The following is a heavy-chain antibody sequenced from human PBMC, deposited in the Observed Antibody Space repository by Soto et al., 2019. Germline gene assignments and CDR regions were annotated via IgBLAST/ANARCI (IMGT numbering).Heavy chain of an antibody. D-gene: IGHD3-9*01. Sequence: QVQLVQSGAEVKKPGASVKVSCKASGYTFTSYDINWVRQATGQGLEWMGWMNPNSGNTGYAQKFQGRVTMTRNTSLRKDYMELNSLRSADTAVYYCARGRLRYFDWSPNAFDIWGQGTMVTVSS. V-gene: IGHV1-8*01. CDR3: ARGRLRYFDWSPNAFDI. J-gene: IGHJ3*02. CDR1: GYTFTSYD. CDR2: MNPNSGNT.